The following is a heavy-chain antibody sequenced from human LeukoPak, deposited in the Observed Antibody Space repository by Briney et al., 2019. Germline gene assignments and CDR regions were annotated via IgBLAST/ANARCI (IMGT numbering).Heavy chain of an antibody. J-gene: IGHJ4*02. V-gene: IGHV3-23*01. CDR3: AKIPDILTGYYADY. CDR2: ISGSGGST. Sequence: GGSLRLSCAASGFTFSSYAMSWVRQAPRKGLEWVSAISGSGGSTYYADSVKGRFTISRDNSKNTLYLQMNSQRAEDTAVYYCAKIPDILTGYYADYWGQGTLVTVSS. D-gene: IGHD3-9*01. CDR1: GFTFSSYA.